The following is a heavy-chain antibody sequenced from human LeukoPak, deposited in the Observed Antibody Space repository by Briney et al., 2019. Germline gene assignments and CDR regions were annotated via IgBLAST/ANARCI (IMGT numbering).Heavy chain of an antibody. V-gene: IGHV3-23*01. D-gene: IGHD1-1*01. CDR3: AKDRTKPEY. CDR2: ISGSGGST. Sequence: GGSLRLCCAASGFTFTSYAMNWVRQAPGKGLEWVSAISGSGGSTYYADSVKGRFTISRDNSKNTLYLQMNSLRAEDTAVYYCAKDRTKPEYWGQGTLVTVSS. J-gene: IGHJ4*02. CDR1: GFTFTSYA.